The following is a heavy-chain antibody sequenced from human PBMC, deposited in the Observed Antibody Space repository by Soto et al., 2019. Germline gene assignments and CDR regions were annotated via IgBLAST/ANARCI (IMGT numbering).Heavy chain of an antibody. Sequence: EVQLLESGGGLIQPGGSLRLSCAVSGFTFSSYAMSWVRQAPGKGLAWVSGISGSAESTSYADSVKGRFIISRDKSKNTLYLQMKSLRAEDTAVYYCAKDRKDYGALSYFHYYGMDVWGQGTTVTVSS. D-gene: IGHD4-17*01. V-gene: IGHV3-23*01. CDR2: ISGSAEST. J-gene: IGHJ6*02. CDR1: GFTFSSYA. CDR3: AKDRKDYGALSYFHYYGMDV.